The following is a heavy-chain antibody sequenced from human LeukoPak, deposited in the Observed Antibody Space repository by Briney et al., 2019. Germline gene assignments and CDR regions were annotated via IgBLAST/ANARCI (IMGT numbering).Heavy chain of an antibody. J-gene: IGHJ4*02. CDR2: INHSGST. Sequence: SETLSLTCAVYGGSFSGYYWSWIRQPPGKGLEWIGEINHSGSTNYNPSLKSRVTISVDTSKNQFSLKLSSVTAADTAVYYCASATYYDSSGSQPDFDYWGQGTQVTVSS. CDR1: GGSFSGYY. V-gene: IGHV4-34*01. D-gene: IGHD3-22*01. CDR3: ASATYYDSSGSQPDFDY.